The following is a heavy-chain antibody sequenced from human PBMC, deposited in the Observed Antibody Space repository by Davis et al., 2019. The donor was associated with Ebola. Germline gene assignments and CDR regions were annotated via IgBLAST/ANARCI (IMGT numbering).Heavy chain of an antibody. Sequence: SVKVSCKASGGTFSSYTISWVRQAPGQGLEWMGRIIPILGIANYAQKFQGRVTITADKSTSTAYMELSSLRSEDTAVYYCARDSSSWYFFDYWGQGTLVTVSS. V-gene: IGHV1-69*04. D-gene: IGHD6-13*01. CDR3: ARDSSSWYFFDY. CDR1: GGTFSSYT. J-gene: IGHJ4*02. CDR2: IIPILGIA.